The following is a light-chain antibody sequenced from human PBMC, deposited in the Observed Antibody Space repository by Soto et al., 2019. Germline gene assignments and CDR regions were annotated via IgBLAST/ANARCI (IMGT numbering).Light chain of an antibody. J-gene: IGKJ5*01. V-gene: IGKV2-28*01. CDR1: QSLLHSNGYNY. Sequence: DIVMTHSPLSLPVTPGEPASISCSSSQSLLHSNGYNYLDWYLQKPGQSPQLLIYLGSNRASGVPDRFSGSGSGIDFTLKISRVEGEDVGVYYCMQALQTPLTFGQGTRLEIK. CDR2: LGS. CDR3: MQALQTPLT.